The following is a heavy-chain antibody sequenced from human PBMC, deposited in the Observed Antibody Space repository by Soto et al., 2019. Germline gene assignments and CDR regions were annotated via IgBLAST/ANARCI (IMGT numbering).Heavy chain of an antibody. CDR1: GFTFSSYA. D-gene: IGHD6-19*01. CDR3: AKVAQSWYSSGGEDPFDY. Sequence: HPGGSLRLSCAASGFTFSSYAMSWVRQAPGKGLEWVSAISGSGGSTYYADSVKGRFTISRDNSKNTLYLQMNSLRAEDTAVYYCAKVAQSWYSSGGEDPFDYWGQGTLVTVSS. V-gene: IGHV3-23*01. CDR2: ISGSGGST. J-gene: IGHJ4*02.